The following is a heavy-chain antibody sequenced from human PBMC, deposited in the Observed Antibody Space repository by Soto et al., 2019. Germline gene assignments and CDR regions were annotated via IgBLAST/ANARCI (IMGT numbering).Heavy chain of an antibody. D-gene: IGHD3-10*01. Sequence: QVQLQESGPGLVKPSQTLSLTCTVSGGSISSGGYYWSWIRQHPGKGLAWIGYIYYSGSTYYNPSLKSRVTISVDTSKNQFSLKLSSVTAADTAVYYCARGYGSGSYHYYYYYYMDVWGKGTTGTVSS. CDR3: ARGYGSGSYHYYYYYYMDV. V-gene: IGHV4-31*03. J-gene: IGHJ6*03. CDR2: IYYSGST. CDR1: GGSISSGGYY.